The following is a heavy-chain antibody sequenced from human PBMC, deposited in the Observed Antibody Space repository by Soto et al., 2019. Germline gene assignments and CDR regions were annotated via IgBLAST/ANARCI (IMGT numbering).Heavy chain of an antibody. CDR2: TYYRSKWYN. V-gene: IGHV6-1*01. D-gene: IGHD6-13*01. CDR1: GDSVSSNSAA. J-gene: IGHJ4*02. CDR3: ARGPLISSRWYAIFDY. Sequence: SHTLSLTCAISGDSVSSNSAAWNLIRQSPSRGLEWLGRTYYRSKWYNDYAVSVKSRITINPDTSKNQFSLQLNSVTPEDTAVYYCARGPLISSRWYAIFDYWGEGTLVTVS.